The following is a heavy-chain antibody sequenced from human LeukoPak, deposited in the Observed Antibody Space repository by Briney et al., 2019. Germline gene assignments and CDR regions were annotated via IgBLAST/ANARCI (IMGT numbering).Heavy chain of an antibody. V-gene: IGHV3-11*01. J-gene: IGHJ4*02. CDR1: GFTFSDQY. CDR3: ARNHRSYDIFTGTFVY. Sequence: GGSLRLSCAASGFTFSDQYMSWIRQAPGKGLEWISYISTSGSAIYYADSVKGRFTISRDSAKNSLYLHMNSLRAEDTAVYYCARNHRSYDIFTGTFVYWGQGTLVTVSS. CDR2: ISTSGSAI. D-gene: IGHD3-9*01.